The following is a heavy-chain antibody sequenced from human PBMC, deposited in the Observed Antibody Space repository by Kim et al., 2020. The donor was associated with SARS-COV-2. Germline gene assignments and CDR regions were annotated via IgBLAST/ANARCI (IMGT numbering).Heavy chain of an antibody. J-gene: IGHJ6*02. D-gene: IGHD1-26*01. V-gene: IGHV6-1*01. Sequence: SQTLSLTCAISGDSVSSNSATWNWIRQSPSRGLEWLGRTYYRSKWYYDYAVSVKSRITINPDTSKSQFSLQLNSVTPEDTAVYYCARGEGHRGSYGYDMDYYGMDVWGQGTTVTVSS. CDR3: ARGEGHRGSYGYDMDYYGMDV. CDR1: GDSVSSNSAT. CDR2: TYYRSKWYY.